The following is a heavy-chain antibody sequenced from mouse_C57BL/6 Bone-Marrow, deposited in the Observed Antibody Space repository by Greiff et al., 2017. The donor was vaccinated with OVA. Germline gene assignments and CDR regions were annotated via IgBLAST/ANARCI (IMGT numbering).Heavy chain of an antibody. V-gene: IGHV1-76*01. J-gene: IGHJ1*03. D-gene: IGHD1-1*01. CDR2: INPGSGNT. Sequence: VQLKESGAELVRPGASVKLSCKASGFTFTDYAINWVKQRPGQGLEWIATINPGSGNTYYNEKFKGKATMTADKSSSTAYMQLSSLTSEDSAVYYCARGDFTTGVYFAVWGTGTMVTVS. CDR3: ARGDFTTGVYFAV. CDR1: GFTFTDYA.